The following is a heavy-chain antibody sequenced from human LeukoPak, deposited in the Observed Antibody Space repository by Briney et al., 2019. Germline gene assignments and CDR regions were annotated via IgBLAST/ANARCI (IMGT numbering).Heavy chain of an antibody. D-gene: IGHD2-15*01. CDR3: ARGPVGRSGGVDY. CDR1: GGSISSYY. V-gene: IGHV4-59*01. Sequence: SETLSLTCTVSGGSISSYYWSWIRQPPGKGLEWIGYIYYSGSTNYNPSLKSRVTISVDTSKNQFSLKLSSVTAADTAVYYCARGPVGRSGGVDYWGQGTLVTVSS. CDR2: IYYSGST. J-gene: IGHJ4*02.